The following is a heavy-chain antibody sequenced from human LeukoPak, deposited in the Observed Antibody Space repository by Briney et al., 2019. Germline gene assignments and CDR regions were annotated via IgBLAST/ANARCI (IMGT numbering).Heavy chain of an antibody. CDR1: GFTFSSFD. CDR2: ISYDGSNQ. V-gene: IGHV3-30*03. D-gene: IGHD3-22*01. CDR3: ARSHEVVVITDAFDI. J-gene: IGHJ3*02. Sequence: PGRSLRLSCAASGFTFSSFDMPWVRQAPGKGLEWVTVISYDGSNQYYADSVKGRFTISRDNSKNTLYLQMNSLRAEDTAVYYCARSHEVVVITDAFDIWGQGTMVTVSS.